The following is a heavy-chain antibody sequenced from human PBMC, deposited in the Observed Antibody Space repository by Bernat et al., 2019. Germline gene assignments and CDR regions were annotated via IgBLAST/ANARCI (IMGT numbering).Heavy chain of an antibody. J-gene: IGHJ6*02. Sequence: EVQLVESGGGVVQPGGSLRLSCAAAGFTFSSYWMHWVRQAPGKGLVWVSRINSDGSSTSYADPVKGRFTISRDNAKNTLYLQMNSLRAEDTAVYYCARSDCSSSWTNYYYYGMDVWGQGTTVTVSS. CDR2: INSDGSST. V-gene: IGHV3-74*01. CDR3: ARSDCSSSWTNYYYYGMDV. CDR1: GFTFSSYW. D-gene: IGHD6-13*01.